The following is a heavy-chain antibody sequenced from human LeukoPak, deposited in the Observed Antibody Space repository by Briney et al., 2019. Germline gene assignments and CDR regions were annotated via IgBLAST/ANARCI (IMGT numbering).Heavy chain of an antibody. Sequence: ASVKVSCKASGYTFTSYGISWVRQAPGQGLEWMGWISAYNGNTNYAQKLQGRVTMTTDTSTSTAYMELRSLRSDDTAVYYCAKDLLIYGSGSFFDYWGQGTLVTVSS. J-gene: IGHJ4*02. CDR1: GYTFTSYG. V-gene: IGHV1-18*01. D-gene: IGHD3-10*01. CDR2: ISAYNGNT. CDR3: AKDLLIYGSGSFFDY.